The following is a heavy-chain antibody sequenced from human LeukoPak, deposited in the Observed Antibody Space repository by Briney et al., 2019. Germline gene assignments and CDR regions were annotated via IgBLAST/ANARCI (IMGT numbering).Heavy chain of an antibody. CDR1: GYTFTSYA. D-gene: IGHD1-1*01. J-gene: IGHJ6*02. V-gene: IGHV7-4-1*02. Sequence: ASVKVSCKASGYTFTSYAMNWDRQAPGRWLEWMGWINTNTGNPTYAQGFTGRFVFSLDTSVSTAYLQISSLKAEDTAVYYCARVPYYYGMDVWGQGTTVTVSS. CDR3: ARVPYYYGMDV. CDR2: INTNTGNP.